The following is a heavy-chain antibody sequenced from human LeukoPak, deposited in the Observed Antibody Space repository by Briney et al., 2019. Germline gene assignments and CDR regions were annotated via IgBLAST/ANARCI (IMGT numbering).Heavy chain of an antibody. Sequence: SETLSLTCAVYGGSFSGYYWSWIRQPPGMGLEWIGEINHSGGTNYNPSLKSRVTISVDTSKNQFSLKLSSVTAADTAVYYCARRRVLTGFFDYWGQGTLVTVSS. V-gene: IGHV4-34*01. CDR1: GGSFSGYY. CDR3: ARRRVLTGFFDY. D-gene: IGHD3-9*01. CDR2: INHSGGT. J-gene: IGHJ4*02.